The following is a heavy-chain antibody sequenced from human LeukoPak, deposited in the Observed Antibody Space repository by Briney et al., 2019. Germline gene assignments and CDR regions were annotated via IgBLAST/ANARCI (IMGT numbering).Heavy chain of an antibody. Sequence: GGSLRLSCAASGFTFCSYAMHWVRQAPGKGLEWVAVISYDGSNKYYADSVKGRFTISRDNSKNTLYLQMNSLRAEDTAVYYCARVVPSGYDFWFHWFDPWGQGTLVTVSS. CDR3: ARVVPSGYDFWFHWFDP. D-gene: IGHD5-12*01. CDR1: GFTFCSYA. J-gene: IGHJ5*02. CDR2: ISYDGSNK. V-gene: IGHV3-30*01.